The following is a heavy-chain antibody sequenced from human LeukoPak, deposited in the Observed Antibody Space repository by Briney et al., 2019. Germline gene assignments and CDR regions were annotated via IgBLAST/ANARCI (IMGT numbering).Heavy chain of an antibody. J-gene: IGHJ6*02. CDR1: GGSISSSSYY. CDR3: AGYYYDTYYYYGMDV. CDR2: IYYSGST. Sequence: SETLSLTCTVSGGSISSSSYYWGWLRQPPGMGLDWIRSIYYSGSTYNNPSIKSRVTISVDTSKNQFSLKLSSVTAADTGVYYCAGYYYDTYYYYGMDVWGQGTTVTVSS. V-gene: IGHV4-39*01. D-gene: IGHD3-22*01.